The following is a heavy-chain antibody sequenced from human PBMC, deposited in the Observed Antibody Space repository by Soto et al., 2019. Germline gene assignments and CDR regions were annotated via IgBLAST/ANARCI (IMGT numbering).Heavy chain of an antibody. J-gene: IGHJ6*02. V-gene: IGHV4-4*02. CDR1: GGSISSSNW. D-gene: IGHD1-1*01. CDR3: ARDSGHSLDYGMDV. CDR2: IYHSGST. Sequence: NPSETLSLTCAVSGGSISSSNWWSWVRQPPGKGLEWIGEIYHSGSTNYNPSLKSRVTISVDKSKNQFSLKLSSVTAADTAVYYCARDSGHSLDYGMDVWGQGTTVTVSS.